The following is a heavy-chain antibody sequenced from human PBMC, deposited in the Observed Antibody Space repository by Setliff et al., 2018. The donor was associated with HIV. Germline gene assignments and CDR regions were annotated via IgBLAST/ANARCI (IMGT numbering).Heavy chain of an antibody. Sequence: ASETLSLTCTVSGGSIGSYCWSWIRQPPGKGLEWIGTICYSATTNYNPSLKNRVAISVDTSKNQFSLKLTSVTPADTAVYYCARRSGAAVFYYFDYWGQGTLVTVS. J-gene: IGHJ4*02. CDR2: ICYSATT. CDR1: GGSIGSYC. V-gene: IGHV4-59*01. CDR3: ARRSGAAVFYYFDY. D-gene: IGHD6-13*01.